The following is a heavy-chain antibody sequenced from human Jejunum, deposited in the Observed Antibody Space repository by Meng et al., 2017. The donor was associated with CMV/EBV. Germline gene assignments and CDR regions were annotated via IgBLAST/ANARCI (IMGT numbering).Heavy chain of an antibody. CDR1: SSDE. D-gene: IGHD3-3*01. CDR3: AREYYDFWSGYSREAFDI. CDR2: INSGGTTK. J-gene: IGHJ3*02. V-gene: IGHV3-48*03. Sequence: SSDEMKWVRQAPGKGLEWVSYINSGGTTKNYADSVKGRFTISRDNAKNSLNLQMNSLRAEDTAVYYCAREYYDFWSGYSREAFDIWGQGTTVTVSS.